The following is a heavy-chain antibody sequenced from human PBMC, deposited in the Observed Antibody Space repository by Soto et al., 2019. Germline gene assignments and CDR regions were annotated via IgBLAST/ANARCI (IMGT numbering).Heavy chain of an antibody. CDR1: GDSISSSSYY. CDR3: ARLYGDYVPY. CDR2: INYSGST. D-gene: IGHD4-17*01. J-gene: IGHJ4*02. Sequence: QLQLQESGPGLVKPSETLSLTCSVSGDSISSSSYYWGWIRQPPGKGLEWIGTINYSGSTYYNPSLQSRVTISVDTSKNQFSLKVSSVTAADTAVYYCARLYGDYVPYWGQGILVSVSS. V-gene: IGHV4-39*01.